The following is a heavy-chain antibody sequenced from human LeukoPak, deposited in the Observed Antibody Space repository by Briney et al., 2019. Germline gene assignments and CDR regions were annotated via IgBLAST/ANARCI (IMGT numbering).Heavy chain of an antibody. CDR3: ARDTTDLIVVVPAAGGFDY. CDR1: GXXXXSYG. V-gene: IGHV1-18*01. CDR2: ISAYNGNT. J-gene: IGHJ4*02. D-gene: IGHD2-2*01. Sequence: ASXXXXCKXXGXXXXSYGISXVRQAPGQGLEWMGWISAYNGNTNYAQKLQGRVTMTTDTSTSSAYMELRSLRSDDTAVYYCARDTTDLIVVVPAAGGFDYWGQGTLVTVSS.